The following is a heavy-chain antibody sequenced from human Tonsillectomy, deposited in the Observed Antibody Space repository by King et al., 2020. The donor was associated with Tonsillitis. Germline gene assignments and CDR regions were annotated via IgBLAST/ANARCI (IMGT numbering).Heavy chain of an antibody. CDR2: ISVYSGDI. CDR1: GYTFSNYG. D-gene: IGHD1-26*01. V-gene: IGHV1-18*01. Sequence: QLVQSGPEVKKPGASVTVSCKASGYTFSNYGITWVRQAPGQGLEWMGWISVYSGDINYSQKVHGRVTMTTDTSTNTAYMELRSLRSDDTVIYYCTRDHAVGSMDYWGQGTLVTVSS. CDR3: TRDHAVGSMDY. J-gene: IGHJ4*02.